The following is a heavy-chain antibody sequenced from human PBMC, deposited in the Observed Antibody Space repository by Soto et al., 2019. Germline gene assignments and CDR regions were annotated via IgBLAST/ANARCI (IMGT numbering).Heavy chain of an antibody. CDR2: MNPNSGNT. J-gene: IGHJ6*03. Sequence: QVQLVQSGAEVKKPGASVKVSCKASGYTFTSYDINWVRQATGQGLEWMGWMNPNSGNTGYAQKFQGRVTMTRNTSISTAYMELSSLRYEDTAVYYCAREYYYGSGSYYTHYYYYYYMDVWGKGTTVTVSS. CDR1: GYTFTSYD. D-gene: IGHD3-10*01. CDR3: AREYYYGSGSYYTHYYYYYYMDV. V-gene: IGHV1-8*01.